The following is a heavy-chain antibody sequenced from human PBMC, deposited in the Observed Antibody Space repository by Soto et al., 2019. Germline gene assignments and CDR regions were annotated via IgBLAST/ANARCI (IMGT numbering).Heavy chain of an antibody. V-gene: IGHV3-9*01. D-gene: IGHD6-13*01. J-gene: IGHJ3*02. CDR3: AKDRYSSSSNDAFDI. CDR1: GFTFDDYA. CDR2: ISWNSGSI. Sequence: EVQLVESGGGLVQPGRSRRLSCAASGFTFDDYAMHWVRQAPGKGLEWVSGISWNSGSIGYADSVKGRFTISRDNAKNSLYLQMNSLRAEDTALYYCAKDRYSSSSNDAFDIWGQGTMVTVSS.